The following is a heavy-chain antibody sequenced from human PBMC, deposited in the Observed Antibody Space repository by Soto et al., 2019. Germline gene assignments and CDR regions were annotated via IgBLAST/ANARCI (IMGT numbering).Heavy chain of an antibody. J-gene: IGHJ5*02. CDR1: GGSITSSNW. V-gene: IGHV4-4*02. D-gene: IGHD5-12*01. CDR3: AREYSAYDRRFDP. Sequence: PSETLSLTCAVSGGSITSSNWWSWVRQPPGKGLEWIGEIYHSGSTNYNPSLKSRVTISVDKSKNQYSLTLTSVTAADTAVYYFAREYSAYDRRFDPWGQGTLVTVSS. CDR2: IYHSGST.